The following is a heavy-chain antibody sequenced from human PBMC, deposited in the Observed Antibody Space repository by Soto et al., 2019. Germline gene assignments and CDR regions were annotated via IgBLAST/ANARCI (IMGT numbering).Heavy chain of an antibody. CDR1: GGSITSSANY. Sequence: QLQLQESGPGLVKPSETLSLTCSVSGGSITSSANYWGWIRQPPGKGLAWIGNIYFSGRTQYNPALRCRVTISLHTPKKLFSLKLTSVTAADTAMYYCARRPTSDLNLFDFWGQGTLVTVSS. CDR3: ARRPTSDLNLFDF. D-gene: IGHD1-7*01. J-gene: IGHJ4*02. V-gene: IGHV4-39*01. CDR2: IYFSGRT.